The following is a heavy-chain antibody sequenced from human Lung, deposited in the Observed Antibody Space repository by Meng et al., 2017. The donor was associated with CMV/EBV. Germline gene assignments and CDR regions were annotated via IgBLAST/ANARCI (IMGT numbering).Heavy chain of an antibody. V-gene: IGHV1-8*01. CDR3: ARAVYCIGTTCFFYPMDV. CDR2: MNPNSGNT. Sequence: GESXKISCKASGYTFTSYDISWVRQAPGQGLEWMGWMNPNSGNTDSAQNFQGSVTMTRNTSISTAYMELSSLRSEDTAVYYCARAVYCIGTTCFFYPMDVWGQGTPVTVSS. D-gene: IGHD2-2*01. CDR1: GYTFTSYD. J-gene: IGHJ6*02.